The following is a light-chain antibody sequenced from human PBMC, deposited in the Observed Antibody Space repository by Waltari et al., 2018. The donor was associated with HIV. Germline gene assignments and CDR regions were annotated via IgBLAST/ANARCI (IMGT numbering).Light chain of an antibody. CDR1: QSLSTN. Sequence: IVMTQSPATLSVSPGESATLSCSASQSLSTNVAWYQQKPSQPPRLLIYWVATRATGISARFSGSGSRTEFTLTISSVQSEDFAVYYCQRYLRWPLTFGGGTKVEV. CDR2: WVA. J-gene: IGKJ4*01. V-gene: IGKV3-15*01. CDR3: QRYLRWPLT.